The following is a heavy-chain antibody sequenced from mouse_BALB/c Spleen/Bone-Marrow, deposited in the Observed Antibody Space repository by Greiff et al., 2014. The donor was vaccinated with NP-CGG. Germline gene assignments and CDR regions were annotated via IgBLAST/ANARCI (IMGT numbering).Heavy chain of an antibody. CDR2: IDPANVNT. CDR1: GFNIKDTY. J-gene: IGHJ2*01. V-gene: IGHV14-3*02. CDR3: ASYVYGYYYDY. Sequence: VQLQQSGAELVKPGASVKLSCTASGFNIKDTYMHWVKQRPEQGLEWIGRIDPANVNTKYDPKFQGKATITADTSSNTAYLQLSSLTSEDTAVYYCASYVYGYYYDYWGQGTTLTGSS. D-gene: IGHD1-1*01.